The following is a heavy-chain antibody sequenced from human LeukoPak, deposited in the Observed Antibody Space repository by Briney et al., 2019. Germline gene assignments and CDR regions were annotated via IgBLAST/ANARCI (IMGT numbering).Heavy chain of an antibody. V-gene: IGHV1-46*01. CDR1: GYIFSSYY. CDR2: INPSAGST. CDR3: ARDYTEEPPYGGNSVDY. Sequence: GASVKVSCKASGYIFSSYYMHWVRQAPGQGPEWMGIINPSAGSTTYAQKFQGRVTITRDMSTSTVYMDLSSLRSDDTAVYYCARDYTEEPPYGGNSVDYWGQGTLVTVSS. J-gene: IGHJ4*02. D-gene: IGHD4-23*01.